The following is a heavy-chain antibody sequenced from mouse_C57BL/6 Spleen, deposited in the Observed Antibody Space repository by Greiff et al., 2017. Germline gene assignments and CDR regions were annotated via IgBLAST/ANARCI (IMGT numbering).Heavy chain of an antibody. CDR2: INPNNGGT. CDR1: GYTFTDYN. Sequence: EVKLQESGPELVKPGASVKMSCKASGYTFTDYNMHWVKQSHGKSLEWIGYINPNNGGTSYNQKFKGKATLTVNKSSSTAYMELRSLTSEDSAVYYCARAYYYGSSYGNYFDYWGQGTTLTVSS. D-gene: IGHD1-1*01. J-gene: IGHJ2*01. CDR3: ARAYYYGSSYGNYFDY. V-gene: IGHV1-22*01.